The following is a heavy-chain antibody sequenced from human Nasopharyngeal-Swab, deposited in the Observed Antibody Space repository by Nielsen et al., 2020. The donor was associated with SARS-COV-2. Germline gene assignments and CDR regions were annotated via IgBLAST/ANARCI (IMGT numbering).Heavy chain of an antibody. CDR1: GFTFSSYD. J-gene: IGHJ3*02. Sequence: GESLKIPCAAPGFTFSSYDMHWVRQATGKGLEWVSAIGTAGDTYYPGSVKGRFTISRENAKNSLYLQMNSLRAGDTAVYYCARAQTSVTGMGAFDIWGQGTMVTVSS. D-gene: IGHD4-17*01. CDR2: IGTAGDT. V-gene: IGHV3-13*01. CDR3: ARAQTSVTGMGAFDI.